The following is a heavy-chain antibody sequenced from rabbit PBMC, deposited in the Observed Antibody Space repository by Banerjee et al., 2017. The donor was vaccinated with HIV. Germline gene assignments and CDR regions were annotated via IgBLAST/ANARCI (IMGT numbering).Heavy chain of an antibody. CDR2: IYNGDGRT. CDR3: ARPGYAGYGYDYFTL. V-gene: IGHV1S40*01. D-gene: IGHD6-1*01. Sequence: QSLEESGGDLVKPGASLTLTCTASGFDFSSSYWICWVRQAPGKGLELIACIYNGDGRTYYASWAKGRFTISKTSSTTVTLQMTSLTAADTATYFCARPGYAGYGYDYFTLWGPGTLVTVS. CDR1: GFDFSSSYW. J-gene: IGHJ4*01.